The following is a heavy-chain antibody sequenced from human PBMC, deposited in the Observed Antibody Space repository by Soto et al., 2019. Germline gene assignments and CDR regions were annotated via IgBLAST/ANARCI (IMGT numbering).Heavy chain of an antibody. CDR3: ARDRSPVMSGYYYA. CDR2: MNPDSGAT. V-gene: IGHV1-2*02. D-gene: IGHD3-22*01. CDR1: GYIFSDYC. J-gene: IGHJ4*02. Sequence: QVHLEQSAAAVKKPGASVKVSGKTSGYIFSDYCIHWVRQAPGQGLEWLGWMNPDSGATSYAPKFQGRVTLTRDTSVTTAYMELSVLMFDDTATYYCARDRSPVMSGYYYAWGQGTLLAISS.